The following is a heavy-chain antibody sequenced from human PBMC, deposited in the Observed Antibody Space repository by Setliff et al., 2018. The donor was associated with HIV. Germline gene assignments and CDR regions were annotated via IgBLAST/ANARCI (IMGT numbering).Heavy chain of an antibody. J-gene: IGHJ4*02. CDR3: ASGYNYAKFDY. Sequence: GGSLRLSCAASGFTFSSYSMNWVRQAPGKGLEWISYISSSSSNIYYADSVKGRFTVSRDNAKNTLYRQMNSLRPEDTAVYFCASGYNYAKFDYWGQGALVTVSS. CDR1: GFTFSSYS. D-gene: IGHD5-12*01. V-gene: IGHV3-21*05. CDR2: ISSSSSNI.